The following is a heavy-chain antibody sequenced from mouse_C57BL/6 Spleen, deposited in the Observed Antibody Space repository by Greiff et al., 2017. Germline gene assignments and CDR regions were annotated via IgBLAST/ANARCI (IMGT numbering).Heavy chain of an antibody. CDR2: ISYDGSN. V-gene: IGHV3-6*01. Sequence: ESGPGLVKPSQSLSLTCSVTGYSITSGYYWNWIRQFPGNKLEWMGYISYDGSNNYNPSLKNRISITRDTSKNQFFLKLNSVTTEDTATYYCARVIITTVPLFDYWGQGTTRTVSS. CDR3: ARVIITTVPLFDY. D-gene: IGHD1-1*01. J-gene: IGHJ2*01. CDR1: GYSITSGYY.